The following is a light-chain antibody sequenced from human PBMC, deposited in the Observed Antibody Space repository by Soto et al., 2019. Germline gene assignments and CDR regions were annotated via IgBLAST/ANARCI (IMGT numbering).Light chain of an antibody. J-gene: IGLJ1*01. CDR1: ALPKKY. V-gene: IGLV3-16*01. CDR3: LSADSSGTFYV. Sequence: ELTQPPSVSVSLGQMARITCSGEALPKKYAYWYQQKPGQFPVLVIYKDSERPSGIPERFSGSSSGTIVTLTISGVQAEDEADYYCLSADSSGTFYVFGTGTKVTVL. CDR2: KDS.